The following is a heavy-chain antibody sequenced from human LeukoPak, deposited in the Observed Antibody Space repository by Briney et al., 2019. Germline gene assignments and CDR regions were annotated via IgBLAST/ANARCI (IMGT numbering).Heavy chain of an antibody. CDR3: ARPLRYSSGWETTYYY. V-gene: IGHV3-11*06. CDR1: GFTFSDYY. CDR2: ISSSSSYT. D-gene: IGHD6-19*01. J-gene: IGHJ4*02. Sequence: PGGSLRLSCAASGFTFSDYYMSWIRQAPGKGLEWVSYISSSSSYTNYADSVKGRFTISRDNAKNSLYLQMNSLRAEDTAVYYCARPLRYSSGWETTYYYWGQGTLVTVSS.